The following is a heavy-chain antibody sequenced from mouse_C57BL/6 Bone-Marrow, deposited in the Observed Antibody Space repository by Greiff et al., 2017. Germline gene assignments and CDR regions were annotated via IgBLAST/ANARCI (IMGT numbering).Heavy chain of an antibody. V-gene: IGHV1-50*01. CDR3: ARYDYDGAWFAY. CDR2: IDPSDSYT. J-gene: IGHJ3*01. CDR1: GYTFTSYW. D-gene: IGHD2-4*01. Sequence: QVQLQQPGAELVKTGASVKLSCKASGYTFTSYWMQWVKQRPGQGLEWIGEIDPSDSYTNYNQKFKGKATLTVDTSSSTAYMQLSSLTSEDSAVYYCARYDYDGAWFAYWGQGTLVTVSA.